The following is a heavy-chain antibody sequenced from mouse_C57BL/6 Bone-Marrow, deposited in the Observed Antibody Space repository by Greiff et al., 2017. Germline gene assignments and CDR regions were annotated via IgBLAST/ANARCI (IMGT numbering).Heavy chain of an antibody. CDR3: AREGIYCYCSRKPFAY. D-gene: IGHD1-1*01. V-gene: IGHV1-64*01. J-gene: IGHJ3*01. CDR2: IHPNSGST. CDR1: GYTFTSYW. Sequence: QVQLQQPGAELVKPGASVKLSCKASGYTFTSYWMHWVKQRPGQGLEWIGMIHPNSGSTDYNEKFKSKATLTVDKSSSTDYMQLSSLTSEDSAVYYCAREGIYCYCSRKPFAYWGQGTLVTVSA.